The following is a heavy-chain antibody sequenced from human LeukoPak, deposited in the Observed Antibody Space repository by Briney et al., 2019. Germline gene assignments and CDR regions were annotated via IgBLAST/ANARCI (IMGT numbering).Heavy chain of an antibody. D-gene: IGHD2-2*02. J-gene: IGHJ6*02. V-gene: IGHV1-24*01. Sequence: EASVKVSCKVSGYTLTELSMHWVRQAPGKGLGWMGGFDPEDGETIYAQKFQGRVTMTEDTSTDTAYMELSSLRSEDTAVYYCAAVGGVVPAAIHYYYYGMDVWGQGTTVTVSS. CDR1: GYTLTELS. CDR3: AAVGGVVPAAIHYYYYGMDV. CDR2: FDPEDGET.